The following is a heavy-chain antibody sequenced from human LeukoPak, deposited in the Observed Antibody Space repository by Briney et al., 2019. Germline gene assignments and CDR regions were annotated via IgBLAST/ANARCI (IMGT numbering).Heavy chain of an antibody. J-gene: IGHJ4*02. CDR2: IYHSGST. D-gene: IGHD3-3*01. CDR3: ARAYDFWSGYYLDY. Sequence: SETLSLTCAVSGYSISSGYYWGWIRQPPGKGLEWIGSIYHSGSTYYNPSLKSRVTISVDTSKNQFSLKLSSVTAADTAVYYCARAYDFWSGYYLDYCGQGTLVTVSS. V-gene: IGHV4-38-2*01. CDR1: GYSISSGYY.